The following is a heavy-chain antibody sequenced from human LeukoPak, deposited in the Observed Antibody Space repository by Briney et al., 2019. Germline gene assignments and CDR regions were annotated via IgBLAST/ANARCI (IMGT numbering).Heavy chain of an antibody. J-gene: IGHJ3*02. Sequence: ASVKVSCKASGYPFTSYYINWVRQAPGQGLEWMGWISAYNGDTNYAQKVQGRVTMTTETSTNTAYMELRSLRSDDTAVYYCARHYDAGKDDAFHIWGQGTMATVSS. CDR1: GYPFTSYY. V-gene: IGHV1-18*01. CDR2: ISAYNGDT. CDR3: ARHYDAGKDDAFHI. D-gene: IGHD3-10*01.